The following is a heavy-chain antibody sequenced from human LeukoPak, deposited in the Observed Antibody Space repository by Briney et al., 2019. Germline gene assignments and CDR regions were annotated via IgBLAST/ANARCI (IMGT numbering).Heavy chain of an antibody. D-gene: IGHD1-26*01. V-gene: IGHV4-39*01. CDR2: ISYSGT. Sequence: SETLSLTCTVSGGSISISNYYWGWIRQPPGRGLEWIGNISYSGTYYNPSLKSRLTISVDTSKNHFSLNLRSVTAADTAVYYCARRTSNPVGAIDYWGQGTLVTVSS. CDR1: GGSISISNYY. J-gene: IGHJ4*02. CDR3: ARRTSNPVGAIDY.